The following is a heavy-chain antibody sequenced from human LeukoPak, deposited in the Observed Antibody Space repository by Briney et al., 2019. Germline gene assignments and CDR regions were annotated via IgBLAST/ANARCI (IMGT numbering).Heavy chain of an antibody. CDR3: ARGRVHSWSDAFDI. CDR2: INSDSGGT. CDR1: GYTFTGHY. J-gene: IGHJ3*02. V-gene: IGHV1-2*02. D-gene: IGHD1-1*01. Sequence: GASVKVSCKASGYTFTGHYMHWVRQAPGQGLEWMGWINSDSGGTKYAQKFQGSVIMTRVTSISTAYMELSRLKSVDTAVYYCARGRVHSWSDAFDIWGQGTTVTVSS.